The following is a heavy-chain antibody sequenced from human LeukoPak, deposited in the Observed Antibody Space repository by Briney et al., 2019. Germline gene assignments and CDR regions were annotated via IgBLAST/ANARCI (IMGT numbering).Heavy chain of an antibody. Sequence: ASVRVSCKAFGYTFTTYGISWVRQAPGQGLEWMGWIRGYNTNTNYAQKFQGRVTMTIDTSTSTAYMELSSLRSDDTAVYYCARDLVIDGSGSYFDPWGQGTLVTVSS. J-gene: IGHJ5*02. CDR2: IRGYNTNT. D-gene: IGHD3-10*01. CDR1: GYTFTTYG. CDR3: ARDLVIDGSGSYFDP. V-gene: IGHV1-18*01.